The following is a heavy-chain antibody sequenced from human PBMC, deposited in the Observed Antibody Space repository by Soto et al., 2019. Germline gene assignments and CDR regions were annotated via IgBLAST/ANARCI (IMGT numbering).Heavy chain of an antibody. CDR3: ARNGTLTGYSYGMDV. Sequence: QVQLVQSGAELRKPGSSVKVSCKASGGTFSDYTINWVRQAPGQRLEWMGGIIPIFDTANYAEKFQGRVTITADEATSTSFMEVSRLRSEDTAVYYCARNGTLTGYSYGMDVWGKGTMVTVSS. V-gene: IGHV1-69*01. CDR1: GGTFSDYT. CDR2: IIPIFDTA. J-gene: IGHJ6*04. D-gene: IGHD1-1*01.